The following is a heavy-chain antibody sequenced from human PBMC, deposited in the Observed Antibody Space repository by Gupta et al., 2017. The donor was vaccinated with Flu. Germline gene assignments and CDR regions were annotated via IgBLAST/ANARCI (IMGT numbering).Heavy chain of an antibody. V-gene: IGHV3-74*03. J-gene: IGHJ6*02. CDR1: GFIPSNHW. CDR3: ARATFVDLVPHGMDL. CDR2: LNPEGRGP. Sequence: EVQVVESGGDLIETGGSLRPSCAASGFIPSNHWINWVRQVPGKGLVWVSRLNPEGRGPTYAYSVGDRFIISRDIAKNTVYLQMNSLRADDTGTYFCARATFVDLVPHGMDLWGRGTTVTVSS.